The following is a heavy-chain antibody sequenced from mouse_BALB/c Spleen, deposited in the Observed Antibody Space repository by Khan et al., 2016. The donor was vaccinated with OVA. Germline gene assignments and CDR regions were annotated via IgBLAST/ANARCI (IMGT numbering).Heavy chain of an antibody. D-gene: IGHD2-1*01. CDR2: IDPENGDT. J-gene: IGHJ3*01. CDR1: GFNIKDYY. Sequence: VQLKESGAELVRPGALVKLSCKASGFNIKDYYIPWVKQRPEQGLEWIGWIDPENGDTIYDPKFQGKASITADKSSNTAYLQLSSLTSEDTAVYYCARRGYGNYWFAYWGQGTLVTVSA. CDR3: ARRGYGNYWFAY. V-gene: IGHV14-1*02.